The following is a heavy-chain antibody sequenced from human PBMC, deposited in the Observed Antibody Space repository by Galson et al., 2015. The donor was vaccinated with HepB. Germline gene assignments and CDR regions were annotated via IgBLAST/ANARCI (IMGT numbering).Heavy chain of an antibody. D-gene: IGHD3-9*01. J-gene: IGHJ5*02. CDR3: ARVWYDILTGYPNWFDP. Sequence: SVKVSCTATGYTFTGYGISWVRQAPGQGLEWMGWISAYNGNTNYAQKLQGRVTMTTDTSTSTAYMELRSLRSDDTAVYYCARVWYDILTGYPNWFDPWGQRTLVTVSS. CDR1: GYTFTGYG. CDR2: ISAYNGNT. V-gene: IGHV1-18*04.